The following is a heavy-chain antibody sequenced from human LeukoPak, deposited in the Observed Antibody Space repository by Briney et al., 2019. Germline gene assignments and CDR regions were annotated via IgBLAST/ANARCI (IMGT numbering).Heavy chain of an antibody. CDR1: GFTFSSYA. V-gene: IGHV3-23*01. Sequence: GGSLRLSCAASGFTFSSYAMHWVRQAPGKGLEWVSAISGSGGSTYYADSVKGRFTISRDNSKNTLYLQMNSLRAEDTAVYYCAKGPTPRPGAFDIWGQGTMVTVSS. CDR3: AKGPTPRPGAFDI. J-gene: IGHJ3*02. CDR2: ISGSGGST.